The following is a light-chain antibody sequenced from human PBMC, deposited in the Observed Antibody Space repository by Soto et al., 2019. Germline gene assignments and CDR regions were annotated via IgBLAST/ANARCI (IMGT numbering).Light chain of an antibody. J-gene: IGLJ3*02. CDR2: KNN. CDR1: SSTVGSNH. CDR3: CSHSASIHWV. Sequence: QSVLTQPPSASGTPGQRVTISCSGYSSTVGSNHVYWYQKFPGMAPKLLISKNNQRPSGVPDRFSGSKSGNTASLTISGLQAEDDAVYYCCSHSASIHWVFGGGTKLTVL. V-gene: IGLV1-44*01.